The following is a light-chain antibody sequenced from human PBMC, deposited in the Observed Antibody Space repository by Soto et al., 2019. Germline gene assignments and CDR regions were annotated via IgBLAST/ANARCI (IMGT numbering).Light chain of an antibody. Sequence: DIQMTQSPSSLSASVGDRVTITCRASQGIGNDLGWYQQKPGKAPKRLIYAASSLQSGVPSRFSGSGSGTEFTLTISSLQPEDFAAYYCLQHNGYPLTFGQGTKVEIK. CDR2: AAS. CDR1: QGIGND. CDR3: LQHNGYPLT. J-gene: IGKJ1*01. V-gene: IGKV1-17*01.